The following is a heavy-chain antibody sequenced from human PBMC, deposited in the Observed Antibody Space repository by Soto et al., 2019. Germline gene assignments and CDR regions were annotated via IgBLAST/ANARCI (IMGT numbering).Heavy chain of an antibody. CDR2: IYYSGST. CDR3: ARLYTYYYDSSGYFYDPFDY. Sequence: SETLSLTCTVSGGSISSYYWSWIRQPPGKGLEWIGYIYYSGSTNYNPSLKSRVTISVDTSKNQFSLKLSSVTAADTAVYYCARLYTYYYDSSGYFYDPFDYWGQGTLVTVSS. V-gene: IGHV4-59*01. CDR1: GGSISSYY. J-gene: IGHJ4*02. D-gene: IGHD3-22*01.